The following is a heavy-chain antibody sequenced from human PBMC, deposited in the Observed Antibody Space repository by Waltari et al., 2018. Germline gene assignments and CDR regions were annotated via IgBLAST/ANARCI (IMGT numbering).Heavy chain of an antibody. CDR1: GFTFRRYW. CDR2: INSDGSGT. J-gene: IGHJ6*03. V-gene: IGHV3-74*01. Sequence: EVQLVESGGGLVQPGGSLRLSCAASGFTFRRYWTHWVRQAPGKGLVWVSRINSDGSGTIYADSVKGRFTISRDNAKNTLYLQLNSLRVEDTAVYYCAREPSPDSSGYFYYYMDVWGKGTTVTVSS. CDR3: AREPSPDSSGYFYYYMDV. D-gene: IGHD3-22*01.